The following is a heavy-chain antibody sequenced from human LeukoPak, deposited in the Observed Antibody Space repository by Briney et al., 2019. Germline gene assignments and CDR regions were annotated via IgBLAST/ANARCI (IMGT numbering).Heavy chain of an antibody. J-gene: IGHJ4*02. V-gene: IGHV3-30-3*01. Sequence: GGSLRLSCAASGFIFSSYAVHWVRQAPGKGLEWVAFISFDGSNKYYADSVKGRFTISRDNSKNSLYLQMNSLRAEDTAVYYCVRGGRVTTVINYWGQGTLVTVSS. CDR3: VRGGRVTTVINY. CDR1: GFIFSSYA. CDR2: ISFDGSNK. D-gene: IGHD4-17*01.